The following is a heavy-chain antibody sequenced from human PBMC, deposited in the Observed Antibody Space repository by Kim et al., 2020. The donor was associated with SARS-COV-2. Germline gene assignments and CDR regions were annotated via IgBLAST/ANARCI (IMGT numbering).Heavy chain of an antibody. CDR3: ARRSGYPYYFDY. Sequence: SETLSLICAVYGGSFSGYYWSWIRQPPGKGLEWIGEINHSGSTNYNPSLKSRVTISVDTSKNQFSLKLSSVTAADTAVYYCARRSGYPYYFDYWGQGTLV. CDR2: INHSGST. J-gene: IGHJ4*02. CDR1: GGSFSGYY. D-gene: IGHD3-3*01. V-gene: IGHV4-34*01.